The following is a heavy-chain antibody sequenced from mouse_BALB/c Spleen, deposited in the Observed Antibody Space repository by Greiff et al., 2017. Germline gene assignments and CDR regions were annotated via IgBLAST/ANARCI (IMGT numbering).Heavy chain of an antibody. CDR3: ARDAPFAY. Sequence: VQVVESGPGLVAPSQSLSITCTVSGFSLTSYGVHWVRQPPGKGLEWLGVIWAGGSTNYNSALMSRLSISKDNSKSQVFLKMNSLQTVDTAMYYCARDAPFAYWGQGTLVTVSA. J-gene: IGHJ3*01. V-gene: IGHV2-9*02. CDR1: GFSLTSYG. CDR2: IWAGGST.